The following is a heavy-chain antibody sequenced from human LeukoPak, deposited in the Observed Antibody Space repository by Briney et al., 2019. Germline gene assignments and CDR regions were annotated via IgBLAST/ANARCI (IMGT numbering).Heavy chain of an antibody. Sequence: GGSLRLSCAASGFTFSVYEMHWVRQAPGKGLEWVSDISSSGSVTYYADSVRGRFTTSRDNANNFLYLQMHSLRAEDSAIYYCSLLAVASPQDYWGQGTWVTDPS. CDR1: GFTFSVYE. D-gene: IGHD6-19*01. J-gene: IGHJ4*02. CDR2: ISSSGSVT. V-gene: IGHV3-48*03. CDR3: SLLAVASPQDY.